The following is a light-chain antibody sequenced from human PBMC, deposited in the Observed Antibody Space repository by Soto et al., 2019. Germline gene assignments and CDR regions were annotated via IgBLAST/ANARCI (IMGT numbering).Light chain of an antibody. Sequence: QSVLTQPPSASGSPGQSVTISCTGTSSDVGGYNYVSWYQQHPGQAPKLMIYEVSKRPSGVPDRFSGSKSGNTASLTVSGLQAEDEADYYCSSYAGSSDVFGTGTKLTVL. CDR3: SSYAGSSDV. J-gene: IGLJ1*01. CDR1: SSDVGGYNY. V-gene: IGLV2-8*01. CDR2: EVS.